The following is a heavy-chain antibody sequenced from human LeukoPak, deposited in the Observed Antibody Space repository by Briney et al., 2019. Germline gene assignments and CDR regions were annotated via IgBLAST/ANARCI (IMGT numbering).Heavy chain of an antibody. CDR2: IDPKNGNR. V-gene: IGHV1-8*01. CDR1: GYTFINND. D-gene: IGHD2-15*01. Sequence: ASVKVSCKASGYTFINNDINWVRQAPGQGLEWMAWIDPKNGNRGYAQNFQGRVTMTTDISINTAYLELSSLRSEDTAVYCCARSHTQKEFCGGGRCYPTVWWFDPWGQGTLVTVSS. CDR3: ARSHTQKEFCGGGRCYPTVWWFDP. J-gene: IGHJ5*02.